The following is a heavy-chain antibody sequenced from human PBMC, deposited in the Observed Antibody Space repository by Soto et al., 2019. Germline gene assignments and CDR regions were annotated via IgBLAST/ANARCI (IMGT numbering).Heavy chain of an antibody. D-gene: IGHD6-13*01. Sequence: GASVKVSCTASGYTFTGYYMHWVRQAPGQGLEWMGWINPNSGGTNYAQKFQGWVTMTRDTSISTAYMELSRLRSDDTAVYYCASRLGGRIAAADDAFDIWGQGTMVTVSS. CDR1: GYTFTGYY. CDR2: INPNSGGT. V-gene: IGHV1-2*04. CDR3: ASRLGGRIAAADDAFDI. J-gene: IGHJ3*02.